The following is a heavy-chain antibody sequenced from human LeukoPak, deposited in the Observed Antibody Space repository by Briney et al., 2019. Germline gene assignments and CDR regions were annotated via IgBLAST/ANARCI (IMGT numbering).Heavy chain of an antibody. V-gene: IGHV4-61*02. CDR2: ISSSGST. Sequence: SETLSLTCTVSGDSISSGDYYWRWIRQPAGKGLEWIGRISSSGSTNYNPSLKSRVTISVDTSKNQFSLKLSSVTAADTAVYFCARGPYSYDSSGAFDIWGQGTMVTVSS. D-gene: IGHD3-22*01. J-gene: IGHJ3*02. CDR3: ARGPYSYDSSGAFDI. CDR1: GDSISSGDYY.